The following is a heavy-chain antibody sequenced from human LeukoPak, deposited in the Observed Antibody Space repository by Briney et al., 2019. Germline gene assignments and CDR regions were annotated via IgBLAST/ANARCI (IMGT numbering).Heavy chain of an antibody. CDR2: IYSGGST. CDR1: GFTVSSNY. Sequence: PGGSLRLSFSAPGFTVSSNYISSGRQAPGKGLEWVSVIYSGGSTYYADSVKGRFTISRDNSKDTLYLQMNSLRSEDTAVYYCATPPTVTRNYWGQGILVTVSS. D-gene: IGHD4-17*01. J-gene: IGHJ4*02. V-gene: IGHV3-53*01. CDR3: ATPPTVTRNY.